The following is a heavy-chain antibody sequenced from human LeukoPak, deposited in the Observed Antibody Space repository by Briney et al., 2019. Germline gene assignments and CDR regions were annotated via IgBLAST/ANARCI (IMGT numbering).Heavy chain of an antibody. Sequence: SETLSLTCGVSGGSISSYYWSWIRQPAGKGLEWIGRIYTSGSTNYNPSLKSRVTMSVDTSKNQFSLKLSSVTAADTAVYYCARSNLGYCSSTSCQNDAFDIWGQGTMVTVSS. CDR1: GGSISSYY. J-gene: IGHJ3*02. CDR2: IYTSGST. D-gene: IGHD2-2*01. V-gene: IGHV4-4*07. CDR3: ARSNLGYCSSTSCQNDAFDI.